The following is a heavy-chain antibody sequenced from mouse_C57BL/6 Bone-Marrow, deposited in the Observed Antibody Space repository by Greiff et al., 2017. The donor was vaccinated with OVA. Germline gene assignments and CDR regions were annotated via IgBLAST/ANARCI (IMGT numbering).Heavy chain of an antibody. Sequence: EVQGVESGGGLVQPKGSLKLSCAASGFSFNTYAMNWVRQAPGKGLEWVARIRSKSNNYATYYADSVKDRFTISRDDSESMLYLQMNNLKTEDTAMYYCVRHGGPLSYFDVWGTGTTVTVSS. J-gene: IGHJ1*03. CDR3: VRHGGPLSYFDV. CDR2: IRSKSNNYAT. D-gene: IGHD3-3*01. CDR1: GFSFNTYA. V-gene: IGHV10-1*01.